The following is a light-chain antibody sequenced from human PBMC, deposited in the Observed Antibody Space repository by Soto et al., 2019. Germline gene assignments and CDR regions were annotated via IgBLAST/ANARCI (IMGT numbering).Light chain of an antibody. J-gene: IGLJ2*01. Sequence: QSVLTQPPSASGTPGQRVTISCSGSSSNIGSNSVNWYQQLPGTAPKLLMYSSNQRPSGVPDRFSGSQSGTSASLAISGLQSEDEAEYYCAAWDDSLNGVVFGGGTKLTVL. V-gene: IGLV1-44*01. CDR2: SSN. CDR3: AAWDDSLNGVV. CDR1: SSNIGSNS.